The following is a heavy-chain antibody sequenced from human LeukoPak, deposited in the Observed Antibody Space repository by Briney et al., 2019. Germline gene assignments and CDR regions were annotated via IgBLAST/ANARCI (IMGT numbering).Heavy chain of an antibody. CDR2: MNPNSGNT. D-gene: IGHD5-24*01. CDR3: ARGFKDKLMATIGSDFDY. V-gene: IGHV1-8*01. J-gene: IGHJ4*02. CDR1: GYTFTSYD. Sequence: GASVKVSCKASGYTFTSYDINWVRQATGQGLEWMGWMNPNSGNTGYAQKFQGRVTMTRNTSISTAYMELSSLRSEDTAAYYCARGFKDKLMATIGSDFDYWGQGTLVTVSS.